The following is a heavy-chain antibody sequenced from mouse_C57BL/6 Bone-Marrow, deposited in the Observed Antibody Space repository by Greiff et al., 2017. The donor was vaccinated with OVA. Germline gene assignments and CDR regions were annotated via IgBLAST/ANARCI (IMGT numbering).Heavy chain of an antibody. CDR2: IYPGNSDT. CDR1: GYTFTSYW. D-gene: IGHD1-1*01. Sequence: VQLKQSGTVLARPGASVKMSCKTSGYTFTSYWMHWVKQRPGPGLEWIGAIYPGNSDTSYNQKFQGKAKLTAVTSASTAYMELSSLTNEDAAVYYSTRSRYYYGSSTGYFGYWGQGTTLTVSS. CDR3: TRSRYYYGSSTGYFGY. J-gene: IGHJ2*01. V-gene: IGHV1-5*01.